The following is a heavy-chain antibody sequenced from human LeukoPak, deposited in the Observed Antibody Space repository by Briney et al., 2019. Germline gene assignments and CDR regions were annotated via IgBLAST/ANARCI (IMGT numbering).Heavy chain of an antibody. V-gene: IGHV3-23*01. J-gene: IGHJ4*02. CDR1: GFSFSDYN. D-gene: IGHD3-10*01. CDR3: AKVPGSGSYYLDY. CDR2: IRGSGGST. Sequence: GGSLRLSCAASGFSFSDYNMNWVRQAPGKALEWVSGIRGSGGSTYYADSVKGRFTISRDNSKNTLYLQMNSLRAEDTAVYYCAKVPGSGSYYLDYWGQGTLVTVSS.